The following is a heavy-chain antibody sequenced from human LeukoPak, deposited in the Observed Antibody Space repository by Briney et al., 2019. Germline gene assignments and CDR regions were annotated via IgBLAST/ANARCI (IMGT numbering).Heavy chain of an antibody. D-gene: IGHD3-10*01. CDR2: IRYDGSNK. CDR1: GFTFSSYW. V-gene: IGHV3-30*02. J-gene: IGHJ4*02. Sequence: PGGSLRLSCAASGFTFSSYWMHWVRQAPGKGLEWVAFIRYDGSNKYYADSVKGRFTISRDNSKNTLYLQMNSLRAEDTAVYYCAKDLGRFGELIGYWGQGTLVTVSS. CDR3: AKDLGRFGELIGY.